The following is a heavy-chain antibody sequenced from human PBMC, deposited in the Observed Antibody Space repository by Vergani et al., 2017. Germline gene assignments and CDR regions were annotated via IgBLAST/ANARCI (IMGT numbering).Heavy chain of an antibody. CDR1: GYTFTENY. CDR2: INPNGGDT. V-gene: IGHV1-2*02. CDR3: TTRSGRYPSKAFDI. J-gene: IGHJ3*02. D-gene: IGHD6-19*01. Sequence: QAHLLQSGAEVKKPGASVRVSCKASGYTFTENYMNWVRQAPGQGLEWMGWINPNGGDTKFAQSFQGRVTLASDTSITTAYLEVKALTSDDTAIYFCTTRSGRYPSKAFDIWGQGTLVTVSS.